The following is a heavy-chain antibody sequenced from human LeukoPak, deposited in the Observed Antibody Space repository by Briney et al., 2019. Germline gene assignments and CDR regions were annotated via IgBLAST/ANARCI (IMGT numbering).Heavy chain of an antibody. Sequence: GGSLRPSCAPSGFTFSRYWMNWVRRAPGKGLESVATIKGDGSELAYVDSVKGRFTISRDNTKNSLYLQLNSLRVEDTAFYYCLKDDDHWKFDIWGQGTMVTVSS. D-gene: IGHD1-1*01. CDR2: IKGDGSEL. CDR3: LKDDDHWKFDI. CDR1: GFTFSRYW. V-gene: IGHV3-7*03. J-gene: IGHJ3*02.